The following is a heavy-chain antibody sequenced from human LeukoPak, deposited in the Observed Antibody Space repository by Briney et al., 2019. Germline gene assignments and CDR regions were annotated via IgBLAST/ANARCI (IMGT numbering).Heavy chain of an antibody. Sequence: PGGSLRLSCAASGFTFDDYAMHWVRHAPGKGLEWVSGISWNSGSIGYADSVKGRFTISRDNAKNSLYLQMNSLRAEDTALYYCARVTGYMIEDYFDYWGQGTLVTVSS. CDR3: ARVTGYMIEDYFDY. CDR1: GFTFDDYA. D-gene: IGHD3-22*01. CDR2: ISWNSGSI. J-gene: IGHJ4*02. V-gene: IGHV3-9*01.